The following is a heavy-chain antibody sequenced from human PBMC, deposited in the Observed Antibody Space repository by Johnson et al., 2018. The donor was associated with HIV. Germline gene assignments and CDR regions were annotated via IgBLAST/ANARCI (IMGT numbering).Heavy chain of an antibody. J-gene: IGHJ3*01. CDR2: ISYDGSDK. D-gene: IGHD3-3*01. CDR3: AKDRDLNYDFWSCSDDAFDF. CDR1: GFTFSTYA. V-gene: IGHV3-30*18. Sequence: QVQLVESGGGVVQPGRSLRLSCVASGFTFSTYAMHWVRQAPGKGLEWVALISYDGSDKYYADSVKGRFTISRDNSTNTQYLQMNSRIAEDTAVYYCAKDRDLNYDFWSCSDDAFDFWGQGTMVTVSS.